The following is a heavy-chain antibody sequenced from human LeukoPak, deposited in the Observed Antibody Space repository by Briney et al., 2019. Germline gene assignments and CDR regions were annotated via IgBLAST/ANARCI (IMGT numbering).Heavy chain of an antibody. D-gene: IGHD3-9*01. CDR2: MNPNSGNT. Sequence: ASVKVSCKASGYTFTSYDINWVRQATGRGLEWMGWMNPNSGNTGYAQKFQGRVTITRNTSISTAYMELSSLRSEDTAVYYCARFLRYFDWLYFDYWGQGTLVTVSS. J-gene: IGHJ4*02. CDR3: ARFLRYFDWLYFDY. CDR1: GYTFTSYD. V-gene: IGHV1-8*03.